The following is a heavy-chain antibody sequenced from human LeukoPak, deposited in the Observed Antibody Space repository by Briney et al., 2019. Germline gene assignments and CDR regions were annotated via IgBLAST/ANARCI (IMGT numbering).Heavy chain of an antibody. J-gene: IGHJ3*02. CDR1: GYSFTSYW. Sequence: GESLKISCKGSGYSFTSYWIGWVRQMPGKGLEWMGIIYPGDSDTRYSPSFQGQVTISADKSISTAYLQWSSLKASDTAMYYCARQSRLYSSGPDAFDIWGQGTMVTVSS. V-gene: IGHV5-51*01. CDR3: ARQSRLYSSGPDAFDI. CDR2: IYPGDSDT. D-gene: IGHD6-19*01.